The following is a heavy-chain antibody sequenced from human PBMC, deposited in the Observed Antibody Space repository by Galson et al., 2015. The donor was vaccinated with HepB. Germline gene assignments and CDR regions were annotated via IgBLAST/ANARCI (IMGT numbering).Heavy chain of an antibody. CDR2: ISSGSIYT. D-gene: IGHD1-26*01. J-gene: IGHJ3*02. V-gene: IGHV3-21*01. CDR1: GFTFSSFS. Sequence: SLRLSCAASGFTFSSFSMNWVRQAPGKGLEWVSSISSGSIYTLYADSVKGRFTISSDSAKNSLYLQMNSLRAEDTAVYFCARGGVGAMDAFDIWGQGTMVTVSS. CDR3: ARGGVGAMDAFDI.